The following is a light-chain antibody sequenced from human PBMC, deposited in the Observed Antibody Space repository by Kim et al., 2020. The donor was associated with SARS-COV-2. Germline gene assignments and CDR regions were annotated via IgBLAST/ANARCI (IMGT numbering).Light chain of an antibody. CDR1: QSVSSN. V-gene: IGKV3-15*01. CDR3: QQYNNWPPRTT. J-gene: IGKJ4*01. Sequence: EIVMTQSPATLSVSPGERATLSCRASQSVSSNLAWYQQKPGQAPRLLIYGASTRATGIPARFSGSGSGTEFTLTISSLQSVDFAVYYCQQYNNWPPRTTFGGGTKLEI. CDR2: GAS.